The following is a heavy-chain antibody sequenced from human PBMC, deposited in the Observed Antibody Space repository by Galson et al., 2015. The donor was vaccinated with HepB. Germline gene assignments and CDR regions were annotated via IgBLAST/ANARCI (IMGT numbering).Heavy chain of an antibody. CDR3: VRDTGFTYGLQNWFDP. Sequence: SLRLSCAASGFSFDHYGMHWVRQAPGKGLEYVSGIKSNGEHTRHTDSVKGTFSISRDNSKNTLSLQMSSLTPEDTAVYYCVRDTGFTYGLQNWFDPWGQGTLVTVSS. V-gene: IGHV3-64D*06. CDR2: IKSNGEHT. J-gene: IGHJ5*02. CDR1: GFSFDHYG. D-gene: IGHD5-18*01.